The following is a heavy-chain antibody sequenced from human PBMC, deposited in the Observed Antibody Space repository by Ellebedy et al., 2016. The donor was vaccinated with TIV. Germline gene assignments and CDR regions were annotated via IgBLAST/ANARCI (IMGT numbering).Heavy chain of an antibody. J-gene: IGHJ4*02. Sequence: ASVKVSXXVSGYTLTELSMHWVRQAPGQGLEWMGWINPNSGGTNYAQKFQGWVTMTRDTSISTAYMELSRLRSDDTAVYYCARCYYDSSGYYIFDYWGQGTLVTVSS. V-gene: IGHV1-2*04. D-gene: IGHD3-22*01. CDR2: INPNSGGT. CDR1: GYTLTELS. CDR3: ARCYYDSSGYYIFDY.